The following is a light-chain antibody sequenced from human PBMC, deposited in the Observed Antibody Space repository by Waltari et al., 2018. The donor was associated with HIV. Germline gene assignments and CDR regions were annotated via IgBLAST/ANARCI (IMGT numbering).Light chain of an antibody. V-gene: IGLV1-51*01. CDR3: ATWDNRLTTVL. CDR1: SSNVGASY. CDR2: DDE. Sequence: QSVLTQPPSVSAAPGQKVTISCSGGSSNVGASYGSWYQQLPGAAPKLLIFDDEPRPSGIPARFSCSKSGTSATLGITGLQTGDEADYYCATWDNRLTTVLFGGGTKLTVL. J-gene: IGLJ2*01.